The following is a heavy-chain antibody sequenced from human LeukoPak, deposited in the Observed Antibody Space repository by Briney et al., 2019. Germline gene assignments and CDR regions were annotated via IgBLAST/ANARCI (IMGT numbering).Heavy chain of an antibody. V-gene: IGHV4-59*12. J-gene: IGHJ3*02. Sequence: PSETLSLTCTVSGGSISSYYWSWIRQPPGKGLEWIGYIYYSGSTNYNPSLKSRVTISVDTSKNQFSLKLSSVTAADTAVYYCAREASSRAFDIWGQGTMVTVSS. CDR1: GGSISSYY. CDR3: AREASSRAFDI. D-gene: IGHD2-2*01. CDR2: IYYSGST.